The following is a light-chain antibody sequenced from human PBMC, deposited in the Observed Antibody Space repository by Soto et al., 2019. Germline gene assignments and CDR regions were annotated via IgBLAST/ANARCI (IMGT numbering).Light chain of an antibody. CDR1: SSDVGGYNY. J-gene: IGLJ2*01. V-gene: IGLV2-8*01. CDR2: EVS. CDR3: SSYAGSNEV. Sequence: QSALTQPPSASGSPGQSVTISCTGTSSDVGGYNYVSWYQQHPGKAPKLMIYEVSNRPSGVPDRFSGSKSGNTASLTVSGLQDEDEADYYCSSYAGSNEVFGGGTKLTVL.